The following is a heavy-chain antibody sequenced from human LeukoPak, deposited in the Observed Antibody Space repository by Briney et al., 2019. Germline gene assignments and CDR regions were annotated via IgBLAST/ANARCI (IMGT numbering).Heavy chain of an antibody. CDR1: GGSISSYY. CDR2: IYYSGST. Sequence: SETLSLTCTVSGGSISSYYWSWIRQPPGKGLEWIGYIYYSGSTNYNPSLKSRVTISVDTSKNQFSLKLSSVTAADTAVYYCARIEDYGGNSVNYWGQGTLVTVSS. D-gene: IGHD4-23*01. CDR3: ARIEDYGGNSVNY. V-gene: IGHV4-59*01. J-gene: IGHJ4*02.